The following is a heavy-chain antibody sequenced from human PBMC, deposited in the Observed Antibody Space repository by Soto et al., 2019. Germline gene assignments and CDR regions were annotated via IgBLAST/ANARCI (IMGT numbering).Heavy chain of an antibody. V-gene: IGHV3-21*01. CDR1: GFTFSSYS. Sequence: GGSLRLSCAASGFTFSSYSMNWVRQAPGKGLEWVSSISSSSSYIYYADSVKGRFTISRDNAKNSLYLQMNSLRAEDTAVYYCATTVGVVAATTFPYYYGMDVWGQGTTVTVSS. CDR3: ATTVGVVAATTFPYYYGMDV. CDR2: ISSSSSYI. J-gene: IGHJ6*02. D-gene: IGHD2-15*01.